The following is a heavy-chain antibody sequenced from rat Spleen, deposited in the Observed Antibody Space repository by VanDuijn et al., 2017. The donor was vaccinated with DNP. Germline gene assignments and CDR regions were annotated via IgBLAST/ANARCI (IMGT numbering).Heavy chain of an antibody. D-gene: IGHD1-2*01. CDR2: ISYDGGGT. Sequence: EVQLVETGGGLVQPGRSLKLSCAASGFTFSDYYMAWVRQAPTRGLEWVAYISYDGGGTYYPDSVKGRFTISRDNAENTVYLQMNSLRSEDTATYYCARDIYVDYWYFDFWGPGTMVTVSS. J-gene: IGHJ1*01. V-gene: IGHV5-20*01. CDR1: GFTFSDYY. CDR3: ARDIYVDYWYFDF.